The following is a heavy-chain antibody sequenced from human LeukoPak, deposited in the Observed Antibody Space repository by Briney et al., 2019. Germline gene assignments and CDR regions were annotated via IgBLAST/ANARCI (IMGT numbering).Heavy chain of an antibody. CDR1: GGSLSSGSYY. Sequence: PSQTLSLTCTVSGGSLSSGSYYGPWIRQPAGTGLEWIGRIYTSGSTNHNPSLKSRVTISLDTSKNQFSLKLTSVTAADTSVYFCARERTDTSMDYWGQGTLVTVSS. J-gene: IGHJ4*02. CDR3: ARERTDTSMDY. CDR2: IYTSGST. D-gene: IGHD5-18*01. V-gene: IGHV4-61*02.